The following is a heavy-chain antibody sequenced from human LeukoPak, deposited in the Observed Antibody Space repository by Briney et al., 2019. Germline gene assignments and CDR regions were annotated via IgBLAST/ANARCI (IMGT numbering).Heavy chain of an antibody. D-gene: IGHD3-22*01. CDR2: ISGSGGST. CDR3: AKDSPTYYYDSSGRKNYYYYYGMDV. CDR1: GFTVSSNY. Sequence: GGSLRLSCAASGFTVSSNYMSWVRQAPGKGLEWVSAISGSGGSTYYADSVKGRFTISRDNSKNTLYLQMNSLRAEDTAVYYCAKDSPTYYYDSSGRKNYYYYYGMDVWGQGTTVTVSS. V-gene: IGHV3-23*01. J-gene: IGHJ6*02.